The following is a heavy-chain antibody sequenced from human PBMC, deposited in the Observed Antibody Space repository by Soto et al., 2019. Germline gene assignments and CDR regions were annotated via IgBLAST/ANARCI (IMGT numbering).Heavy chain of an antibody. J-gene: IGHJ4*02. CDR3: ASSIN. CDR2: IWYDGSNK. CDR1: GFPFSSYG. Sequence: GGSLRLSCAASGFPFSSYGMHWVRQAPGKGLDWVGVIWYDGSNKDYAESVKGRFTISRGNSKNMLYLQMNSLRADDTAVYYCASSINWGQGXLVTVHS. V-gene: IGHV3-33*03.